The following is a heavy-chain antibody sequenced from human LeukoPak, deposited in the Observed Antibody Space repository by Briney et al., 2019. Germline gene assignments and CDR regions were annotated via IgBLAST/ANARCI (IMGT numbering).Heavy chain of an antibody. CDR1: GGSISSYY. D-gene: IGHD4-11*01. CDR3: ARADYSNYHDGSDY. CDR2: IYYSGST. J-gene: IGHJ4*02. Sequence: SETLSLTCTVSGGSISSYYWSWIRQPPGKGLEWIGYIYYSGSTNYNPSLKSRVTISVDASKNQFSLKLSSVTAADTAVYYCARADYSNYHDGSDYWGQGTLVTVSS. V-gene: IGHV4-59*01.